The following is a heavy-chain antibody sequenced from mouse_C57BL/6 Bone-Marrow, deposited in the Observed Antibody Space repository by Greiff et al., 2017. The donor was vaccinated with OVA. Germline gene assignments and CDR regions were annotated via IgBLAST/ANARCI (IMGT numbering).Heavy chain of an antibody. CDR1: GFTFTDYY. CDR3: TTDGYYVDF. CDR2: IDPVGGDT. J-gene: IGHJ2*01. V-gene: IGHV14-1*01. D-gene: IGHD2-3*01. Sequence: DVQLQESGAELVRPGASVKLSCTASGFTFTDYYMHWVKQRPEQGLEWIGRIDPVGGDTKYAPKFQGQATLTADTSSNTAYQQQSSVTSEDTAVYYCTTDGYYVDFWGRGTTLTVSS.